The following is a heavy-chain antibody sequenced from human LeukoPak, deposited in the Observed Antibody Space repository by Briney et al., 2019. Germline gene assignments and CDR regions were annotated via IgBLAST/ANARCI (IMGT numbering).Heavy chain of an antibody. CDR1: GGSISSYY. CDR2: THPSGNT. J-gene: IGHJ5*02. Sequence: SETLSLTCTVSGGSISSYYWSWIRQPPGKGLEWIGYTHPSGNTNYSPSLKSRVTISIDTSRNQFSLKLSSVTAADTAVYYCARKAPKKGWFDPWGQGTLVTVSS. V-gene: IGHV4-4*09. CDR3: ARKAPKKGWFDP.